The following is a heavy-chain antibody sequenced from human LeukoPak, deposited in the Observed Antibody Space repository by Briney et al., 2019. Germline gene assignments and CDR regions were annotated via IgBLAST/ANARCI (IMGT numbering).Heavy chain of an antibody. CDR1: GYTFTSYY. CDR2: INPSGGST. D-gene: IGHD3-9*01. V-gene: IGHV1-46*03. J-gene: IGHJ4*02. CDR3: ARGCYDILTGYCFDY. Sequence: ASVKVSCKASGYTFTSYYMHWVRQAPGQGREWMGIINPSGGSTSYAQKFQGRVTMTRDTSTSTVYMELSSLRSEDTAVYYCARGCYDILTGYCFDYWGQGTLVTVSS.